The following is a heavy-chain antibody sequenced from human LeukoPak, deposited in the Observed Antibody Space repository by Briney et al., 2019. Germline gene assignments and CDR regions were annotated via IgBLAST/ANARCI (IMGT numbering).Heavy chain of an antibody. Sequence: ASVKVSCKASGYTFASYGISWVRQAAGQGLEWMGWISVYNGNTNYAQKLQGRVTMTTDTSTSTAYMELRSLRSDDTAVYYCARDPTPSSWYRLDPEHFQHWGQGTLVTVSS. J-gene: IGHJ1*01. D-gene: IGHD6-13*01. CDR3: ARDPTPSSWYRLDPEHFQH. CDR1: GYTFASYG. V-gene: IGHV1-18*04. CDR2: ISVYNGNT.